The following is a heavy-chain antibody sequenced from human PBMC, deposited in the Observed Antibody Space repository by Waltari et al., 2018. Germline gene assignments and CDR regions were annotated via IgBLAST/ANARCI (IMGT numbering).Heavy chain of an antibody. CDR2: LYYSGST. D-gene: IGHD3-10*01. CDR3: ARRRTMGLLNWFDP. Sequence: QLQLQESGPGLVKPSETLSLTCTVSGGSIRSSSYYWGWIRQPPGKGLEWGGRLYYSGSTYYNPSLKSRVTISVDTSKNQFSLKLSSVTAADTAVYYCARRRTMGLLNWFDPWGQGTLVTVSS. CDR1: GGSIRSSSYY. J-gene: IGHJ5*02. V-gene: IGHV4-39*01.